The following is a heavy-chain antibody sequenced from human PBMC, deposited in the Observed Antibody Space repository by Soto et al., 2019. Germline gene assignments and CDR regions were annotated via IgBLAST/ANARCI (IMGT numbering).Heavy chain of an antibody. J-gene: IGHJ4*02. V-gene: IGHV4-39*01. CDR2: IYYSGNP. CDR3: ARGGGRYCTGGSCQVDY. CDR1: GGSISSSSYY. D-gene: IGHD2-15*01. Sequence: PSETLSLTCTVSGGSISSSSYYWGWIRQPPGKGLEWIGSIYYSGNPYYTPSLKSRVTISVDTSKNQFSLKLSSVTAADTAVYYCARGGGRYCTGGSCQVDYWGQGTLVTVSS.